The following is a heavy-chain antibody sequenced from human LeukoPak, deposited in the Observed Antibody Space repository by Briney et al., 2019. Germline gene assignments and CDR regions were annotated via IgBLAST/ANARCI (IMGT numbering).Heavy chain of an antibody. CDR3: VKDEWYGSSSYFDF. CDR1: GFTVSSKY. CDR2: ISGGTSGT. J-gene: IGHJ4*02. D-gene: IGHD6-6*01. V-gene: IGHV3-23*01. Sequence: PGGSLRLSCAASGFTVSSKYMSWVRQAPGKGLEWVSTISGGTSGTHYADSVRGRFTISRDNSKNTLYLQLNSLRADDTAVYYCVKDEWYGSSSYFDFWGQGTLVTVSS.